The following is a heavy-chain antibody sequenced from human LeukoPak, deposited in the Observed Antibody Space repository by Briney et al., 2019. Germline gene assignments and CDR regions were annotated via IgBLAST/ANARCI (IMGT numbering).Heavy chain of an antibody. CDR3: AREMLAAVAAQS. V-gene: IGHV3-7*01. CDR2: IKQDGSEK. CDR1: GFIFSSYW. J-gene: IGHJ5*02. Sequence: PGGSLRLSCAASGFIFSSYWMSWVRQAPGKGLEWVANIKQDGSEKYYVDSVKGRFTISRDNAKNSLYLQMNSLRAEDTAVYYCAREMLAAVAAQSWGQGTLVTVSS. D-gene: IGHD6-19*01.